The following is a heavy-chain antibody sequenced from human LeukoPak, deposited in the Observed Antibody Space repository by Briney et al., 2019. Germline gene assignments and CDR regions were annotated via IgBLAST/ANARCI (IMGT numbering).Heavy chain of an antibody. V-gene: IGHV3-23*01. CDR2: ISGSGGST. D-gene: IGHD5-12*01. CDR1: GFTFSSYA. Sequence: PGGALRLSCAASGFTFSSYAMSWVRQAPGKGLEWVSAISGSGGSTYYADSAKGRFTISRDNSKNTLYLQMNSLRAEDTAVYYCAKNRYDRPPFDYCGQGTLVTVSS. J-gene: IGHJ4*02. CDR3: AKNRYDRPPFDY.